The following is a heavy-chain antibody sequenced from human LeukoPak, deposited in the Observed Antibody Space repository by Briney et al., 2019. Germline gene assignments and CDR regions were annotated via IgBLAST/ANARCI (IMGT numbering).Heavy chain of an antibody. V-gene: IGHV3-23*01. CDR2: ISGSGGST. D-gene: IGHD6-13*01. Sequence: GGSLRLSCAASGFTVSSNYMSWVRQAPGKGLEWVSAISGSGGSTYYADSVKGRFTISRDNSKNTLYLQMNSLRAEDTAVYYCAKSPGITASLFDPWGQGTLVTVSS. J-gene: IGHJ5*02. CDR3: AKSPGITASLFDP. CDR1: GFTVSSNY.